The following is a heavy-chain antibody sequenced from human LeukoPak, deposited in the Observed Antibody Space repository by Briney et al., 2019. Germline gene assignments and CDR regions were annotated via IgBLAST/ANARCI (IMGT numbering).Heavy chain of an antibody. V-gene: IGHV1-2*02. CDR3: AREGDSSGYYYYFDY. D-gene: IGHD3-22*01. CDR1: GYTFTGYY. CDR2: INPNSGGT. Sequence: ASVKVSCKASGYTFTGYYMHWVRQAPGQGLEWMGWINPNSGGTNYAQKFQGRVTMTRDTSISTAYMELSRLRSDDTAVYYCAREGDSSGYYYYFDYWGQGTLVTVFS. J-gene: IGHJ4*02.